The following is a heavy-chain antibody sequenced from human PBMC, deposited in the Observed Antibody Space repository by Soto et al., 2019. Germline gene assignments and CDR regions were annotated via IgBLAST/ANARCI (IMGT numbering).Heavy chain of an antibody. CDR3: ATKGDYGGWFDP. V-gene: IGHV4-4*07. J-gene: IGHJ5*02. Sequence: QVQLQESGPGLVKPSETLSLTCSISGASIRDKYWSWLRQSAEKGLEFIGRISNGGTTIYNPSLTSRVTISLDTSKTHSSPKLPSVTAADTAVYYCATKGDYGGWFDPWGQGTLVTVSS. CDR1: GASIRDKY. CDR2: ISNGGTT. D-gene: IGHD3-10*01.